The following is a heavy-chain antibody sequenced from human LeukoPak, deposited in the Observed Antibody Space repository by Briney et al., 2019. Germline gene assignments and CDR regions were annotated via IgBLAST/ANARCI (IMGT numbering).Heavy chain of an antibody. D-gene: IGHD1-26*01. CDR2: ITNSGRST. V-gene: IGHV3-11*04. Sequence: GGSLRLSCEASGFSFSNYFISWIRQAPGKGLEWVSYITNSGRSTNYADAVKGRFTISRDNTKKSVYLEMTDLRPEDTAVYYCAREASGNYDVFDSWGQGTRVTVSS. J-gene: IGHJ4*02. CDR1: GFSFSNYF. CDR3: AREASGNYDVFDS.